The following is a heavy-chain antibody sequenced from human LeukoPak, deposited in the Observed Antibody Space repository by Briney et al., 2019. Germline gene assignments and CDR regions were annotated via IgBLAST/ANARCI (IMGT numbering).Heavy chain of an antibody. CDR2: IYYSGST. J-gene: IGHJ2*01. Sequence: SETLSLTCTVSGGSISGSSYYWGWIRQPPGKGLEWIGYIYYSGSTYYNPSLKSRVTISVDTSKNQFSLKLSSVTAADTAVYYCARCGYSYGHPYWYFDLWGRGTLVTVSS. D-gene: IGHD5-18*01. CDR3: ARCGYSYGHPYWYFDL. V-gene: IGHV4-39*07. CDR1: GGSISGSSYY.